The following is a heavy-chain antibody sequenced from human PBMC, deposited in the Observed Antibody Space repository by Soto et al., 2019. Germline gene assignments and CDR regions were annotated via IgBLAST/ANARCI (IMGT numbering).Heavy chain of an antibody. J-gene: IGHJ6*02. CDR3: ARDLEYRAKYYYYGMDV. CDR1: GGSISSGGYY. D-gene: IGHD6-6*01. CDR2: IYYSGST. V-gene: IGHV4-31*03. Sequence: PSETLSLTCTVSGGSISSGGYYWSWIRQHPGKGLEWIGYIYYSGSTYYNPSLKSRVTISVDTSKNQFSLKLSSVTAADTAVYYCARDLEYRAKYYYYGMDVWGQGTTVTVSS.